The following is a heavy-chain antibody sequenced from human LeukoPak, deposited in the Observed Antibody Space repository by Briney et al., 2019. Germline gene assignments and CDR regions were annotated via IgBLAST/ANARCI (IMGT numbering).Heavy chain of an antibody. V-gene: IGHV4-39*01. Sequence: PSETLSLTCSVSGGSISRSPYYWGWIRQPPGKGLEWIGTISYSGSTYYNPSLKSRVTMSVDTSKNQFSLKLSSVTAADTAVYYCARRLENWLKDYGDDDAFDIWGQGTMVTVSS. D-gene: IGHD4-17*01. CDR2: ISYSGST. CDR3: ARRLENWLKDYGDDDAFDI. J-gene: IGHJ3*02. CDR1: GGSISRSPYY.